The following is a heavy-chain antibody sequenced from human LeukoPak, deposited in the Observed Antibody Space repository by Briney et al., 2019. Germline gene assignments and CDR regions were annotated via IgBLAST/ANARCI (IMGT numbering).Heavy chain of an antibody. CDR2: INWSGGST. CDR1: GFAFDEHG. J-gene: IGHJ4*02. Sequence: GGSLRLSCIASGFAFDEHGLSWVRQVPGKGLEWVSGINWSGGSTGYADPLRGRFTISRDNAKNSLYLQMDSLRAEDTALYYCARAPITSPFYFDYWGQGTLVTVSS. V-gene: IGHV3-20*04. D-gene: IGHD2-2*01. CDR3: ARAPITSPFYFDY.